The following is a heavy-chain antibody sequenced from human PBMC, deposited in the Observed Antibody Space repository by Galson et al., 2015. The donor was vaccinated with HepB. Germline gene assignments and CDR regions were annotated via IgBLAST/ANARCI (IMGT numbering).Heavy chain of an antibody. D-gene: IGHD2-2*01. CDR3: ATYTLLPAAIRWFDP. CDR2: FDPEDGET. V-gene: IGHV1-24*01. Sequence: SVKVSCKVSGYTLTELSMHWVRQAPGKGLEWMGGFDPEDGETIYAQKFQGRVTMTEDTSTDTAYMELSSLRSEDTAVYYCATYTLLPAAIRWFDPWGQGTLVTVSS. J-gene: IGHJ5*02. CDR1: GYTLTELS.